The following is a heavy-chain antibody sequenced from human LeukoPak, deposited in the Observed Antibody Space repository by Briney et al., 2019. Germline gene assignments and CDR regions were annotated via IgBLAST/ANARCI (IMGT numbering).Heavy chain of an antibody. CDR3: ARNPTDYLTEGPYMDV. Sequence: GGSLRLSCAASGFTFSSYWMSWVRQAPGKGLEWVANIKQDGSEKYYVDSVKGRFTISRDNAKNSLYLQMNSLRAEDTAVYYCARNPTDYLTEGPYMDVWGKGTTVTVSS. D-gene: IGHD4-11*01. V-gene: IGHV3-7*01. CDR1: GFTFSSYW. CDR2: IKQDGSEK. J-gene: IGHJ6*03.